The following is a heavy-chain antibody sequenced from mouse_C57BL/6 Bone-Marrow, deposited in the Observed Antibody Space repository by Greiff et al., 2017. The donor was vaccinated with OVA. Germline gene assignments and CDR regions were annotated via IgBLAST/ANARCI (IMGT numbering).Heavy chain of an antibody. D-gene: IGHD3-2*02. CDR1: EYEFPSHD. CDR3: ARLAQATEFDY. J-gene: IGHJ2*01. CDR2: INSDGGST. V-gene: IGHV5-2*03. Sequence: EVKVEESGGGLVQPGESLKLSCESNEYEFPSHDMSWVRKTPEKRLELVAAINSDGGSTYYPDTMERRFIISRDNTKKTLYLQMSSLRSEDTALYYCARLAQATEFDYWGQGTTLTVSS.